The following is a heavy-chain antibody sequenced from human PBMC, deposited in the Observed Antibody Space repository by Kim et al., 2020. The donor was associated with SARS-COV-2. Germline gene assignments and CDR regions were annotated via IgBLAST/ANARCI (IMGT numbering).Heavy chain of an antibody. Sequence: SVKRRFTISRDNAGNALYLEMTSLRAEDTAVYYCAKEGGVNTAYFSAMDVWGQGTTVTVSS. CDR3: AKEGGVNTAYFSAMDV. V-gene: IGHV3-23*01. D-gene: IGHD4-17*01. J-gene: IGHJ6*02.